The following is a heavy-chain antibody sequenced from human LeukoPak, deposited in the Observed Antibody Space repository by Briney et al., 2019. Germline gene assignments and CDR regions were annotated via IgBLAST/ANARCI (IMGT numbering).Heavy chain of an antibody. CDR1: GGSISSYY. D-gene: IGHD3-10*01. Sequence: PSETLSLTCTVSGGSISSYYWSWIRQPPGKGLEWIGYIYYSGSTNYNPSLKSRVTIAVDTSKNQFSLKLSSVTAADTAVYYCARLSGVNAFDIWGQGTMVTVSS. CDR3: ARLSGVNAFDI. J-gene: IGHJ3*02. CDR2: IYYSGST. V-gene: IGHV4-59*01.